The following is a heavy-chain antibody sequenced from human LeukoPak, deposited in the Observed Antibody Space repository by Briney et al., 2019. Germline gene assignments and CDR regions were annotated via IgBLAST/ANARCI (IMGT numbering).Heavy chain of an antibody. J-gene: IGHJ6*02. D-gene: IGHD3-10*01. CDR2: INHRGCT. CDR1: GGSFSGYF. V-gene: IGHV4-34*01. Sequence: SETLSLTCAVYGGSFSGYFWNWIREAPGKGLEWIGEINHRGCTNYNPSLKSRLTISVDTSKNQFSLKLRSVTAADAAVYYCARTYYYESGKFYFYYNGMDVWGQGTTVTVSS. CDR3: ARTYYYESGKFYFYYNGMDV.